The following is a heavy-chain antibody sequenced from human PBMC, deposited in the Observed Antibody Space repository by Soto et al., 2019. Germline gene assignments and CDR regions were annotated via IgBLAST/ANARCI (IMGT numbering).Heavy chain of an antibody. CDR2: INHSGST. J-gene: IGHJ4*02. D-gene: IGHD3-3*01. Sequence: SETLSLTCAVYGGSFRGCYCSWIRQPPRKGLEWIGEINHSGSTNYSPSLKSRVTISVDTSKNQFSLKLSSVTAADTAVYYCARVEDFWSGLQYYFDYWGQGTLVTVSS. CDR3: ARVEDFWSGLQYYFDY. CDR1: GGSFRGCY. V-gene: IGHV4-34*01.